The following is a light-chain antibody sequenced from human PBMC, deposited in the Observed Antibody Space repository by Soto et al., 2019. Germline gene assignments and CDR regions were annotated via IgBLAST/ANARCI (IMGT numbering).Light chain of an antibody. Sequence: EIEMTQSPSSLPASVGGEVTITCRASHTIMTYLNWYQLKPGKPPRLLIYAASSLQSGVPSRFSGSGSGTDFTLTINSLQPEDFATYSCQQTYNSPQPFGQGTKVDIK. V-gene: IGKV1-39*01. J-gene: IGKJ1*01. CDR1: HTIMTY. CDR3: QQTYNSPQP. CDR2: AAS.